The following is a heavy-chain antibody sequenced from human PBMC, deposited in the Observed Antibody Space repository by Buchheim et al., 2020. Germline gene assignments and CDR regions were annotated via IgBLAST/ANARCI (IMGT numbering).Heavy chain of an antibody. CDR3: AGEYYDFWSRQLYGMDV. CDR1: GFTFSSYW. J-gene: IGHJ6*02. Sequence: VQLVESGGGLVQPGGSLRLSCAASGFTFSSYWMSWVRQAPGKGLEWVANIKQDGSEKYYVDSVKGRFTISRDNAKNSLYLQMNSLRAEDTAVYYCAGEYYDFWSRQLYGMDVWGQGTT. CDR2: IKQDGSEK. D-gene: IGHD3-3*01. V-gene: IGHV3-7*01.